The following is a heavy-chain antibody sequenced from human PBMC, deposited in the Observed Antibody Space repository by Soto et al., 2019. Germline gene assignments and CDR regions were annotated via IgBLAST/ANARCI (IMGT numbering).Heavy chain of an antibody. J-gene: IGHJ1*01. CDR2: IYYSGST. D-gene: IGHD4-17*01. Sequence: PSETLSLTCTVSGGSISSSNYYWGWIRQPPGKGLEWIGSIYYSGSTYYNPSLKSRVTISGDTSKNQFSLKVRSVTAEDTAVYYCARRAAHDYGDYGWETDAEYYQHCGQGTLVTVSS. V-gene: IGHV4-39*01. CDR1: GGSISSSNYY. CDR3: ARRAAHDYGDYGWETDAEYYQH.